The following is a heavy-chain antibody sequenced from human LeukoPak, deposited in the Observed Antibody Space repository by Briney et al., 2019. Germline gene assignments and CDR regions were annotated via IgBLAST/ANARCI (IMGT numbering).Heavy chain of an antibody. CDR2: INPNSGGT. V-gene: IGHV1-2*06. Sequence: GASVKVSCKASGYTFTGYYMHWVRQAPGQGLEWMGRINPNSGGTNYAQKFQGRVTMTRDTSISTAYMELSRLRSDDTAVYYCASPTYCYDSSGYCWGQGTLVTVSS. J-gene: IGHJ4*02. CDR3: ASPTYCYDSSGYC. CDR1: GYTFTGYY. D-gene: IGHD3-22*01.